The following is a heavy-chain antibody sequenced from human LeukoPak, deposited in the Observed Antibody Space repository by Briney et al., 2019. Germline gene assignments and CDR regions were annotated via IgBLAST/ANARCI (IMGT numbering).Heavy chain of an antibody. CDR2: ISSSSSYI. Sequence: GGSLRLSCAASGFTFSSYSMNWVRQAPGKGPEWVSSISSSSSYIYYADSVKGRFTISRDNAKNSLYLQMNSLRAEDTAVYYCATSYGDYASGYWGQGTLVTVSS. D-gene: IGHD4-17*01. CDR1: GFTFSSYS. V-gene: IGHV3-21*01. CDR3: ATSYGDYASGY. J-gene: IGHJ4*02.